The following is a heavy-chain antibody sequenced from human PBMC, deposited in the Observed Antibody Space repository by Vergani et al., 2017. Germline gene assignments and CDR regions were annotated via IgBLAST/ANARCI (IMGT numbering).Heavy chain of an antibody. Sequence: EVQLVESGGGLVQPGGSLRLSCAASGFTFSSYSMNWVRQAPGKGLEWVSYISSSSSTIYYADSVKGRFTSSRDNAKNSLYLQMNSLRAEDTAVYYCARVSYYGSGTYYYYYMDVWGKGTTVTVSS. D-gene: IGHD3-10*01. CDR1: GFTFSSYS. V-gene: IGHV3-48*01. CDR2: ISSSSSTI. J-gene: IGHJ6*03. CDR3: ARVSYYGSGTYYYYYMDV.